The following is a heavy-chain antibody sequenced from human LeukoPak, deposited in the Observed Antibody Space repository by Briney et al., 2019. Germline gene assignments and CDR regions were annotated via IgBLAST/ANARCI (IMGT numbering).Heavy chain of an antibody. D-gene: IGHD5-12*01. CDR2: IYTSGST. V-gene: IGHV4-61*02. J-gene: IGHJ4*02. Sequence: SETLSLTCTVSGGSISSGSYYWSWIRQPAGKGLEWIGRIYTSGSTNYNPSLKSRVTMSVDTSKNQFSLKLSSVTAADTAVYYCARATYSGYDWDFDYWGQRTLVTVSS. CDR1: GGSISSGSYY. CDR3: ARATYSGYDWDFDY.